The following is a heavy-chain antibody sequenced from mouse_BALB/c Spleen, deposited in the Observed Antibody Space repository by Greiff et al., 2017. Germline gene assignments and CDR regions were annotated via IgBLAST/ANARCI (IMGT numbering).Heavy chain of an antibody. V-gene: IGHV5-6-5*01. J-gene: IGHJ1*01. CDR3: ARVPAGGYFDV. Sequence: EVKLVESGGGLVKPGGSLKLSCAASGFTFSSYDMSWVRQTPEKRLEWVASISSGGSTYYPDSVKGRFTISRDNARNILYLQMSSLRSEDTAMYYCARVPAGGYFDVWGAGTTVTVSS. CDR2: ISSGGST. CDR1: GFTFSSYD.